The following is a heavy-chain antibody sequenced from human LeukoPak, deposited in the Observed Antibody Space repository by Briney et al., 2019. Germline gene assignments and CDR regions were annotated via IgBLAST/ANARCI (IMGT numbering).Heavy chain of an antibody. CDR2: IYPGDSNT. CDR1: GYSFTNYW. D-gene: IGHD4-23*01. V-gene: IGHV5-51*01. J-gene: IGHJ4*02. Sequence: GESLKISCKGSGYSFTNYWIAWVRQMPGQGLEWMGIIYPGDSNTNYSPAFQGQVTISVDKSINTAYLQWSSLKASDTAMYYCVIDPDYGGNSDFGCWGQGTLVTVSS. CDR3: VIDPDYGGNSDFGC.